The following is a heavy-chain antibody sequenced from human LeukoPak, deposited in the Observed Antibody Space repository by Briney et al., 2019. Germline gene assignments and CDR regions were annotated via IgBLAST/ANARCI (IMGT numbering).Heavy chain of an antibody. Sequence: ASVKVSCKASGYTFTGYGISWVRQAPGQGLEWMGWISAYNGNTNYAQKLQGRVTMTTDTSTSTAYMELRSLRSDDTAVYYCARDPWATGPSDYWGQGTLVTVSS. CDR3: ARDPWATGPSDY. CDR2: ISAYNGNT. D-gene: IGHD5-12*01. V-gene: IGHV1-18*01. CDR1: GYTFTGYG. J-gene: IGHJ4*02.